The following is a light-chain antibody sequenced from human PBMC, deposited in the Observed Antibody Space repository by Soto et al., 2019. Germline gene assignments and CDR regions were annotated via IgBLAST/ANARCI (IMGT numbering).Light chain of an antibody. CDR2: DNN. J-gene: IGLJ2*01. CDR1: SSNIGSNT. CDR3: AAWDDSLNGHVV. Sequence: QSVLTQPPSASGAPGQRVTISCSGGSSNIGSNTVSWYQQLPGTAPKLFIYDNNQRPSGVPARFSGSKSGTSASLAISGLKSEDEADYYCAAWDDSLNGHVVFGGGTKLTVL. V-gene: IGLV1-44*01.